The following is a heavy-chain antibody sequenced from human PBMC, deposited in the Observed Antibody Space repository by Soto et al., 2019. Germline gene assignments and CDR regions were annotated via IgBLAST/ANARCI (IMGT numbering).Heavy chain of an antibody. CDR2: ISYDGSNK. D-gene: IGHD6-13*01. V-gene: IGHV3-30*18. J-gene: IGHJ4*02. CDR3: AKDLPSVGNGAAAPDY. CDR1: GFTFSSYG. Sequence: GGSLRLSCAASGFTFSSYGMHWVRQAPGKGLEWVAVISYDGSNKYYADSVKGRFTISRDNSKNTLYLQMNSLRAEDTAVYYCAKDLPSVGNGAAAPDYWGQGTLVTVSS.